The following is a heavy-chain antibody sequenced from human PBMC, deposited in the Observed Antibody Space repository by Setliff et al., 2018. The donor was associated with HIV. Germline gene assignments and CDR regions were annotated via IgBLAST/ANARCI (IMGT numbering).Heavy chain of an antibody. D-gene: IGHD5-12*01. J-gene: IGHJ5*02. CDR1: GYTFTDFY. CDR2: INPKSGVA. CDR3: ARALFLVAMTRNWFDP. Sequence: ASVKVSCKASGYTFTDFYIHWVRQAPGQGLEWIGRINPKSGVADYLKKFQGRVTMTTDTSTNTAHLELIRPRFDDTAVYYCARALFLVAMTRNWFDPWGQGTLVTVS. V-gene: IGHV1-2*06.